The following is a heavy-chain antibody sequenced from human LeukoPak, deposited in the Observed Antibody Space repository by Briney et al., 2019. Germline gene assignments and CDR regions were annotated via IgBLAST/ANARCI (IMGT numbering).Heavy chain of an antibody. Sequence: PSETLSLTCTVSGGSISSSSYYWGWIRQPPGKGLEWIGNIYYSGSTYYNPSLKSRVTISVDTSKNQFSLKLSSVTAADTAVYYCARQGWGVAVDYWGQGTLVTVSS. CDR3: ARQGWGVAVDY. V-gene: IGHV4-39*07. CDR1: GGSISSSSYY. D-gene: IGHD6-19*01. CDR2: IYYSGST. J-gene: IGHJ4*02.